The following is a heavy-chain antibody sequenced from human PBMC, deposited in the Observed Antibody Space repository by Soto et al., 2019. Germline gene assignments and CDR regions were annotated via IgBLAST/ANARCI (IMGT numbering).Heavy chain of an antibody. Sequence: SETLSLTCTVSGGSISSSSYYWGWIRQPPGKGLEWIGSIYYSGSTYYNPSLKSRVTISVDTSKNQFSLKLSSVTAADTAVYYCARLGVGYIVTETPVPHYWGQGTLVTVSS. J-gene: IGHJ4*02. CDR3: ARLGVGYIVTETPVPHY. CDR2: IYYSGST. V-gene: IGHV4-39*01. D-gene: IGHD2-15*01. CDR1: GGSISSSSYY.